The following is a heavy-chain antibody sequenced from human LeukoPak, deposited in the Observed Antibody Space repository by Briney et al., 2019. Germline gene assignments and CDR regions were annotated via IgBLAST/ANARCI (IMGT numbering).Heavy chain of an antibody. CDR2: IYYSGST. V-gene: IGHV4-30-4*01. CDR3: ARSEYYYDSSGSRPLWYFDY. J-gene: IGHJ4*02. CDR1: GGSISSGDYY. Sequence: SQTLSLTCTVSGGSISSGDYYWSWIRQPPGEGLGWVGDIYYSGSTYYNPSLKSRVTISVDTSKNQFSLKLSSVTAADTAVYYCARSEYYYDSSGSRPLWYFDYWGQGTLVTVSS. D-gene: IGHD3-22*01.